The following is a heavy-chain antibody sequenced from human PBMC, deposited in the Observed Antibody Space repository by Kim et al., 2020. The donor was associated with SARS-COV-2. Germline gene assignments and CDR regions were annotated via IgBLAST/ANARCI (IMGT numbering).Heavy chain of an antibody. V-gene: IGHV4-59*01. CDR3: ARAQGIAVAEDWFDP. Sequence: PSLKSRVTISVDTSKNQFALKLSSVTAADTAVYYCARAQGIAVAEDWFDPGGQGTLVTVSS. D-gene: IGHD6-19*01. J-gene: IGHJ5*02.